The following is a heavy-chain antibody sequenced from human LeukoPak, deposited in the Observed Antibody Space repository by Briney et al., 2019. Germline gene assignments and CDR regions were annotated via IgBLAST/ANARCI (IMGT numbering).Heavy chain of an antibody. CDR3: ARDCSGGSCYEPYWFDP. V-gene: IGHV1-69*05. D-gene: IGHD2-15*01. CDR1: GGTFNNSA. J-gene: IGHJ5*02. CDR2: IIPIFGTA. Sequence: SVKVSCKTSGGTFNNSAISWVRQAPGQGLEWMGRIIPIFGTANYAQKFQGRVTITTDESTSTAYMELSSLRSEDTAVYYCARDCSGGSCYEPYWFDPWGQGTLVTVSS.